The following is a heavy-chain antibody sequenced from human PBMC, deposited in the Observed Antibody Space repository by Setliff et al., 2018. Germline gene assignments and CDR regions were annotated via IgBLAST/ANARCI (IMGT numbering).Heavy chain of an antibody. J-gene: IGHJ3*02. CDR3: ASIGVRGVRVDI. Sequence: GGSLRLSCAASGFTFVNYWMHWVRQAPGKGLVWVSRVNSDGSSTIYADSVKGRFTISRDNSKNTLYLQMNSLRAEDTAVYYCASIGVRGVRVDIWGQGTMVTVSS. V-gene: IGHV3-74*01. D-gene: IGHD3-10*01. CDR1: GFTFVNYW. CDR2: VNSDGSST.